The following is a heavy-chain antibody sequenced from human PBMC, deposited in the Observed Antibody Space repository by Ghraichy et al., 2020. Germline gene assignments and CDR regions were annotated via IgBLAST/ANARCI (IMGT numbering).Heavy chain of an antibody. CDR3: ARGNRGHVLLWFRATFDY. Sequence: SETLSLTCAVYGGSFSGYYWSWIRQPPGKGLEWIGEINHSGSTNYNPSLKSRVTISVDTSKNQFSLKLSSVTAADTAVYYCARGNRGHVLLWFRATFDYWGQGTLVTVSS. CDR2: INHSGST. V-gene: IGHV4-34*01. J-gene: IGHJ4*02. D-gene: IGHD3-10*01. CDR1: GGSFSGYY.